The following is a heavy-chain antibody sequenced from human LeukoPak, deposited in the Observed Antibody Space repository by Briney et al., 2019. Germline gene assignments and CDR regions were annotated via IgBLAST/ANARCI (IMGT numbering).Heavy chain of an antibody. D-gene: IGHD2-2*01. Sequence: GGSLSLSCAASGFTFSSYGMHWVRQAPGKGLEWVAFIRYDGSNKYYADSVKGRFTISRDNAKNSLYLQMNSLRAEDTAVYYCASQPPLPSFAYGGRGPVVTVPS. CDR2: IRYDGSNK. CDR3: ASQPPLPSFAY. J-gene: IGHJ4*02. V-gene: IGHV3-30*02. CDR1: GFTFSSYG.